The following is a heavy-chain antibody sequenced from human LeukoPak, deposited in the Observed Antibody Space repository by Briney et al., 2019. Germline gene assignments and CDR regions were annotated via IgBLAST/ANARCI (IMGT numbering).Heavy chain of an antibody. CDR3: ARRRDFIDY. V-gene: IGHV3-11*01. D-gene: IGHD3/OR15-3a*01. CDR1: GFTLTTYA. CDR2: SSSSGSTI. J-gene: IGHJ4*02. Sequence: GGSLRLSCVASGFTLTTYAMSWVRQAPGKGLVWVSYSSSSGSTIYYADSVKGRFAISRDNAKNSLYLQMNSLRAEDTAVYYCARRRDFIDYWGQGTLVTVSS.